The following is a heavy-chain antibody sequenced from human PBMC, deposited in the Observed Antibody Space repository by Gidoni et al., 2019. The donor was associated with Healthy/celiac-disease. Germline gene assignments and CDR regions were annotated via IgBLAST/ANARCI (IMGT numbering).Heavy chain of an antibody. CDR3: ARTHEVTIFGVVMWDY. V-gene: IGHV1-18*01. D-gene: IGHD3-3*01. J-gene: IGHJ4*02. CDR2: ISAYNGNT. Sequence: QVQLVQSGAEVKKPGASVKVSCKASGYPFTRYGFSWVRQAPGQGLEWMGWISAYNGNTNYAQKLQGRVTMTTDTSTSTAYMELRSLRSDDTAVYYCARTHEVTIFGVVMWDYWGQGTLVTVSS. CDR1: GYPFTRYG.